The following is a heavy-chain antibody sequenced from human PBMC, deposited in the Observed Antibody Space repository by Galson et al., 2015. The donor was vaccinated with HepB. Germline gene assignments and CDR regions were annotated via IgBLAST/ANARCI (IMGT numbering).Heavy chain of an antibody. CDR1: GFTFSSFG. CDR3: ARASSLYGSGSYFDY. CDR2: IWYDGSNQ. D-gene: IGHD3-10*01. V-gene: IGHV3-33*01. J-gene: IGHJ4*02. Sequence: SLRPSCAASGFTFSSFGMHWVRQAPGKGLDWVALIWYDGSNQYYPGSVKGRFTISRDNSKNTLHLQMNSLRAEDTAVYYCARASSLYGSGSYFDYWGQGTLVTVSS.